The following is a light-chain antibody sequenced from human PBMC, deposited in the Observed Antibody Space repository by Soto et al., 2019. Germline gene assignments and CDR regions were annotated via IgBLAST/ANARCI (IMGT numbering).Light chain of an antibody. J-gene: IGLJ2*01. Sequence: HSALTQPPSASRSPGQSVTISCTGTSSDVGGYNYVSWYQQHPGKAPKLMIYEVSKRPSGVPDRFSGSKSGNTASLTVSGIQAEDEADYYCSSYAGSNNLGVFGGGTKVTVL. CDR1: SSDVGGYNY. CDR2: EVS. V-gene: IGLV2-8*02. CDR3: SSYAGSNNLGV.